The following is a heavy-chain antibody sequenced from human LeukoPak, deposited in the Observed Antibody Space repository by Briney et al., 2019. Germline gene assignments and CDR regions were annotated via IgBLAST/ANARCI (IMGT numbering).Heavy chain of an antibody. CDR2: IIPIFGTA. V-gene: IGHV1-69*13. J-gene: IGHJ5*02. D-gene: IGHD1-20*01. Sequence: SVKVSCKASGYTFTSYGISWVRQAPGQGLEWMGGIIPIFGTANYAQKFQGRVTITADESTSTAYMELSSLRSEDTAVYYCARAPPLLTGGHEIDPWGQGTLVTVSS. CDR1: GYTFTSYG. CDR3: ARAPPLLTGGHEIDP.